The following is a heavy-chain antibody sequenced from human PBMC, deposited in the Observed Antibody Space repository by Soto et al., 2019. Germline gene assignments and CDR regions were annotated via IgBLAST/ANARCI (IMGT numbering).Heavy chain of an antibody. CDR3: ATLHPRTFDI. CDR1: GYTFTGYY. V-gene: IGHV1-24*01. J-gene: IGHJ3*02. CDR2: FDPEDGET. Sequence: ASVKVSCKASGYTFTGYYMHWVRQAPGQGLEWMGGFDPEDGETIYAQKFQGRVTMTEDTSTDTAYMELSSLRSEDTAVYYCATLHPRTFDIWAKGQWSPSPQ.